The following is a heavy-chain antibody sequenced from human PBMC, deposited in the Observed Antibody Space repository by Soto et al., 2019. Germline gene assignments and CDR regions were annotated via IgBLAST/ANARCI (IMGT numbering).Heavy chain of an antibody. Sequence: PGESLKISCKGSGYSFTSYWIGWVRQMPGKGLEWMGIIYPGDSDTRYSPSFQGQVTISADKSISTAYLQWSSLKASDTAMYYCARWGWYGGNSGFYYYYGMDVWGQGTTVTVSS. J-gene: IGHJ6*02. D-gene: IGHD2-21*02. CDR2: IYPGDSDT. CDR1: GYSFTSYW. CDR3: ARWGWYGGNSGFYYYYGMDV. V-gene: IGHV5-51*01.